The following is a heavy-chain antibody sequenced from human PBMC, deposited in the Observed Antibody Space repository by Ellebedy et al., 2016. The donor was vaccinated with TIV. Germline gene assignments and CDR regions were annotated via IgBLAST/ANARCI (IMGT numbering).Heavy chain of an antibody. V-gene: IGHV3-23*01. CDR1: GFTFSSYA. CDR2: IRDSGGST. CDR3: AKDDEAG. J-gene: IGHJ4*02. D-gene: IGHD6-19*01. Sequence: GESLKISXAASGFTFSSYAMSWVRQAPGKGLEWVSTIRDSGGSTYYADSVKGRFTISRDNSKNTLYLQMNSLRAEDTAVYDCAKDDEAGWGQGTLVTVSS.